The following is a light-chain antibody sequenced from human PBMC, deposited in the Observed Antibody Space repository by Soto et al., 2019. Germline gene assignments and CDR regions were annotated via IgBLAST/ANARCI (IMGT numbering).Light chain of an antibody. J-gene: IGKJ4*01. Sequence: EIVLTQSQGTLSLSPGESATLSCRASQNVDNNYLAWYQQRPGQAPRLLMYVASSRATGIPDRFSGSGSGTDFTLPINRLEPEDFAVYYCQQYADSPTFGGGTKVEI. CDR3: QQYADSPT. V-gene: IGKV3-20*01. CDR2: VAS. CDR1: QNVDNNY.